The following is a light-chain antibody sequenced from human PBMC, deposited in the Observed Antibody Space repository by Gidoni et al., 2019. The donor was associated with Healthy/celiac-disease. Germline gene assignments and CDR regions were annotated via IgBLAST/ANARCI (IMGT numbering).Light chain of an antibody. J-gene: IGKJ4*01. CDR2: GAS. Sequence: EILLTQSPGTLSLSPGERATLSCRASQSVSSGYLAWYQQTPGQAPRLLIYGASSRATGIPDRFSGSGSGTDFTLTISRLEPEDFAVYYCQQYGSSRGLTFGGGTKVEIK. CDR1: QSVSSGY. V-gene: IGKV3-20*01. CDR3: QQYGSSRGLT.